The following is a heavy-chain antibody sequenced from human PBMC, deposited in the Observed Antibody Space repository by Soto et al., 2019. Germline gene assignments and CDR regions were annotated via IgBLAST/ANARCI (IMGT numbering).Heavy chain of an antibody. D-gene: IGHD6-19*01. CDR1: GFTVSGND. Sequence: QLQLLESGGDLVKPGGSLRLSCAASGFTVSGNDLSWIRQAPGKGLEWVSSIGSSGRAIYYADSVKGRFTISRDNTKDSLSLHMSSLRAADTAIYYCASHHSSGWLYFDSWGQGTLVTVSS. CDR2: IGSSGRAI. CDR3: ASHHSSGWLYFDS. J-gene: IGHJ4*02. V-gene: IGHV3-11*01.